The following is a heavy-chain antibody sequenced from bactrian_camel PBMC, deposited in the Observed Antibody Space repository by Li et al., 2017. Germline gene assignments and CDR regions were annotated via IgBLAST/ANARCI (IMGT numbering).Heavy chain of an antibody. J-gene: IGHJ4*01. CDR2: ICANGRT. Sequence: HVQLVESGGGSVEVGGSLRLSCAVSGNPYDNCMGWFRQTPGEDRKGVASICANGRTFYRDSVKGRFTISQDKNRLTAYLQMNDLKPEDTAMYYCASRSLTCYRGERYYNYWGQGTQVTVS. CDR3: ASRSLTCYRGERYYNY. CDR1: GNPYDNC. V-gene: IGHV3S63*01. D-gene: IGHD1*01.